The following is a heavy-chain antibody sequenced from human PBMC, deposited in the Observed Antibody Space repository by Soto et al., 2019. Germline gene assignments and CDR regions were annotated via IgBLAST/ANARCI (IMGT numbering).Heavy chain of an antibody. D-gene: IGHD4-17*01. V-gene: IGHV3-23*01. CDR1: GFTFSSYA. J-gene: IGHJ4*02. Sequence: GGSLRLSCAASGFTFSSYAMSWVRQAPGKGLEWVSAISGSGGSTYYADSVKGRFTISRDNSKNTLYLQMNSLRAEDTAVYYCAKGGEYGDYARLVYWGPGTFVTVS. CDR2: ISGSGGST. CDR3: AKGGEYGDYARLVY.